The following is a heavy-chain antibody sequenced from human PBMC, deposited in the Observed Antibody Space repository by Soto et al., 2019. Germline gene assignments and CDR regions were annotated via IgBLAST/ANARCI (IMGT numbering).Heavy chain of an antibody. V-gene: IGHV1-3*04. D-gene: IGHD3-16*01. CDR3: ARVPRYTSDVVQVPAVMFDDWFVP. CDR2: IHTGDGDT. J-gene: IGHJ5*02. CDR1: GYTFNRYA. Sequence: QVQLVQSGAEVKKPGASVKLSCKTSGYTFNRYAVQWVRQAPGQTFESLGWIHTGDGDTKDSQKFGARLATTRDTSTTTAYMQRSNLTADVRASYYCARVPRYTSDVVQVPAVMFDDWFVPWGQGTLVTVSS.